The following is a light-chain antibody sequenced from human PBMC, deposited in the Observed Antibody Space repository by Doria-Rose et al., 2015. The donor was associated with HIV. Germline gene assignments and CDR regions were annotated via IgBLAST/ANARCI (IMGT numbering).Light chain of an antibody. CDR3: QQYGSSPWT. J-gene: IGKJ1*01. CDR2: DAS. V-gene: IGKV3-20*01. CDR1: QSVSSNY. Sequence: TQSPGTLSLPPGERATLSCRAGQSVSSNYLAWYRQRPGQAPSLLIYDASSRATGIPDRFSGSGSGTDFTLTISRVEAEDSAVYYCQQYGSSPWTFGQGTKVEIK.